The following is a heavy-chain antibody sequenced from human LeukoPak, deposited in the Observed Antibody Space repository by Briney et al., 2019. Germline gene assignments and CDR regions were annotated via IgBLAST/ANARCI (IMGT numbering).Heavy chain of an antibody. J-gene: IGHJ5*02. V-gene: IGHV1-18*01. CDR3: ARMSYGSGTNWFDP. Sequence: ASVKVSCKASCYTLTSYGISWVRQAPGQGLEGMVWIIAYNGVTNYAQKLQGRVTMTTDTSTSTAYMELRSLRSDDTAVYYCARMSYGSGTNWFDPWGQGTLVTVSS. CDR2: IIAYNGVT. CDR1: CYTLTSYG. D-gene: IGHD3-10*01.